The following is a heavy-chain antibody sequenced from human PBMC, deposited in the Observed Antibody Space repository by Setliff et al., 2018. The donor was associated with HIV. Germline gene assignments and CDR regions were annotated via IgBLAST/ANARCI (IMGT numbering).Heavy chain of an antibody. D-gene: IGHD3-10*01. Sequence: PSETLSLTCTVSGGSISSSSYYWGWIRQPPGKGLEWIGYIYTTGSTNYNPSLKSRVTMSVDTSKNQFSLKLSSVTAADTAVYYCARHSGVASPNWFDPWGQGTLVTVSS. CDR1: GGSISSSSYY. CDR3: ARHSGVASPNWFDP. V-gene: IGHV4-61*05. CDR2: IYTTGST. J-gene: IGHJ5*02.